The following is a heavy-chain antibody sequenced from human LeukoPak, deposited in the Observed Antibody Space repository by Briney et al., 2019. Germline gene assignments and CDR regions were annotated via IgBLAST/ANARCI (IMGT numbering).Heavy chain of an antibody. CDR2: INSDASST. CDR3: ARNLVSATGSLDY. CDR1: GFRFRGAW. Sequence: GGSLRLSCEGSGFRFRGAWMHWVRQAPGKGLVWVSRINSDASSTSYADFVQGRFTISRDNAKNTMYLQMNSLRAEDTAVYYCARNLVSATGSLDYWGLGTLVTVSS. V-gene: IGHV3-74*01. D-gene: IGHD6-13*01. J-gene: IGHJ4*02.